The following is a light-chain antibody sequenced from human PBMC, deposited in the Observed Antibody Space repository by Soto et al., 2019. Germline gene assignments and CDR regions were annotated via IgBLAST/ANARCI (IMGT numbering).Light chain of an antibody. Sequence: QSALTQPASVSGSPGQSITISCTGTSSDVGGYNYVSWYQQHPGKAPKLMIYEVSNRPSGVSNRFSGSKSGNTASLTISGLQAEDEADYYCSSYEGSSPLDVFGTGTKGTVL. J-gene: IGLJ1*01. V-gene: IGLV2-14*01. CDR3: SSYEGSSPLDV. CDR1: SSDVGGYNY. CDR2: EVS.